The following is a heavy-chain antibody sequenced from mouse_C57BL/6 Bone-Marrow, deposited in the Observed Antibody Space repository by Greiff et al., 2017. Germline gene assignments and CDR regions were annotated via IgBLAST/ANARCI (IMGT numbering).Heavy chain of an antibody. CDR2: IYPRSGNT. J-gene: IGHJ3*01. D-gene: IGHD4-1*01. V-gene: IGHV1-81*01. CDR1: GYTFTSYG. Sequence: KASGYTFTSYGISWVKQRTGQGLEWIGEIYPRSGNTYYNEKFKGKATLTVDKSSSTAYMQLSSLTSEDSAVYYCARYDWGAYWGQGTLVTVSA. CDR3: ARYDWGAY.